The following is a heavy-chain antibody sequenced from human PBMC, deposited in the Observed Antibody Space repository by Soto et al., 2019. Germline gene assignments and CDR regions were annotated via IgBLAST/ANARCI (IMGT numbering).Heavy chain of an antibody. CDR1: GGSISSGTYH. J-gene: IGHJ3*02. V-gene: IGHV4-31*03. Sequence: SETLSLTCTVSGGSISSGTYHWTWIRQHPEKGLEWIGYIYYSGSTYYNPSLKSRVTISVDTSKNQFSLRLSSVTAADTAVYYCARAVLYYVGSGYYIRDAFDIWGQGTMVPASS. D-gene: IGHD3-22*01. CDR2: IYYSGST. CDR3: ARAVLYYVGSGYYIRDAFDI.